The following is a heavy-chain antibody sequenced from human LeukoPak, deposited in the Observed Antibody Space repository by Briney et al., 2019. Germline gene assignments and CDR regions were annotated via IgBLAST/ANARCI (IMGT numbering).Heavy chain of an antibody. V-gene: IGHV4-39*01. Sequence: PGGSLRLSCAASEFSVGSNYMTWIRQPPGKGLEWIGSFYYSGSTYYNPSLKSRATISVDTSKNQFSLRLSSVTAADTAVYYCARRVRSTEYFQHWGQGTLVTVSS. CDR2: FYYSGST. J-gene: IGHJ1*01. CDR1: EFSVGSNY. CDR3: ARRVRSTEYFQH. D-gene: IGHD1-1*01.